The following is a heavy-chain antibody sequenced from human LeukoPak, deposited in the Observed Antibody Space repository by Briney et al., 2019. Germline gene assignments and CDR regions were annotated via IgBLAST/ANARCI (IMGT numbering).Heavy chain of an antibody. CDR1: GFSFSSYA. J-gene: IGHJ4*02. Sequence: GGSLRLSCAASGFSFSSYAMSWVRQAPGKGLEWVSAISGSGGSTYYAGSVKGRFTISRDNSKNMLYLQMNSLRAEDTAVYYCAKDASGYDFEGDFDYWGQGTLVTVSS. D-gene: IGHD5-12*01. CDR3: AKDASGYDFEGDFDY. V-gene: IGHV3-23*01. CDR2: ISGSGGST.